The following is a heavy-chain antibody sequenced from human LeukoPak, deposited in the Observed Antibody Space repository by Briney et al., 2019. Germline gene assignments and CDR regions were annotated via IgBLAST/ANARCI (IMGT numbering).Heavy chain of an antibody. D-gene: IGHD3-22*01. CDR1: GGTFSSYA. CDR3: ASRSGSSGYYYYYFDY. CDR2: IIPIFGTA. V-gene: IGHV1-69*13. J-gene: IGHJ4*02. Sequence: SVKVSCKASGGTFSSYAISWVRQAPGQGLEWMGGIIPIFGTANYAQKFQGRVTITADESTSTAYMELSSLRSKDTAVYYCASRSGSSGYYYYYFDYWGQGTLVTVSS.